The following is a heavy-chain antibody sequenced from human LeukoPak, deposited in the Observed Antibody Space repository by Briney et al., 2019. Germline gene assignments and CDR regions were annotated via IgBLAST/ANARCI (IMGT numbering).Heavy chain of an antibody. V-gene: IGHV3-30*03. CDR2: ISYDGSTK. CDR1: GFSLSRHG. D-gene: IGHD3-9*01. Sequence: PGRSLRLSCAASGFSLSRHGRNWVRQAPGKGLEWGAVISYDGSTKSYGASVKGRFTIFRENAKDSLYLQMNSLRAGDAAVYYCARGPKKYDILTGYGSGWFDPWGQGTLVTVSS. CDR3: ARGPKKYDILTGYGSGWFDP. J-gene: IGHJ5*02.